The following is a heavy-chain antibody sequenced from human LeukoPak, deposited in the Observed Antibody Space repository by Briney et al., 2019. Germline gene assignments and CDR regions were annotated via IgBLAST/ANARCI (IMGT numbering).Heavy chain of an antibody. CDR3: ASHDYGGNFDY. V-gene: IGHV1-69*04. CDR1: GGTFSSYA. J-gene: IGHJ4*02. CDR2: IIPILGIA. D-gene: IGHD4-23*01. Sequence: PLASVTVSCKASGGTFSSYAISWVRQAPGQGLEWMGRIIPILGIANYAQKFQGRVTITADKSTSTAYMELSSLRSEDTAVYYCASHDYGGNFDYWGQGTLVTVSS.